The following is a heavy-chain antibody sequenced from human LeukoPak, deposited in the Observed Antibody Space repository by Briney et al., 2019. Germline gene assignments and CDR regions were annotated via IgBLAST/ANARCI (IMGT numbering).Heavy chain of an antibody. J-gene: IGHJ4*02. CDR2: ISGSGGST. Sequence: PGGSLRLSCAASGFTTSSYAMSLVRQAPGKGLEWVSAISGSGGSTYYADSVKGRFTISRDNSKNTLYLQMNSLRAEDTAVYYCAKGWYYDSSGYFGYWGQGTLVTVSS. D-gene: IGHD3-22*01. V-gene: IGHV3-23*01. CDR1: GFTTSSYA. CDR3: AKGWYYDSSGYFGY.